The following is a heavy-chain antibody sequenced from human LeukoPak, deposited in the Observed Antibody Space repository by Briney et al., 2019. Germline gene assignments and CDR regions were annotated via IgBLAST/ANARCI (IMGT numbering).Heavy chain of an antibody. V-gene: IGHV3-9*03. D-gene: IGHD3-10*01. CDR1: GFTFDDYA. CDR2: ISWNSGSI. J-gene: IGHJ3*02. CDR3: AKDLCDLGEACPRKAFDI. Sequence: GRSLRLSCAASGFTFDDYAMHWVRQAPGKGLEWVSGISWNSGSIGYADSVKGRFTISRDNAKNSLYLQMNSLRAEDMALYYCAKDLCDLGEACPRKAFDIWGQGTMVTVSS.